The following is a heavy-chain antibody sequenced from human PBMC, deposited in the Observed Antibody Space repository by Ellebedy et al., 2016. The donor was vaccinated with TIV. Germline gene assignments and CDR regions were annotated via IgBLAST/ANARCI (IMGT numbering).Heavy chain of an antibody. CDR2: ISYSEST. V-gene: IGHV4-59*01. CDR1: GGSISSYS. CDR3: ARDRALNWFDP. J-gene: IGHJ5*01. Sequence: GSLRLXXTVSGGSISSYSWSWIRQPPGKGLEWIAYISYSESTNYNPSLKSRVTISVDTSKNQFSLKLSSVTAADTAVYYCARDRALNWFDPWGQGTTVTVSS.